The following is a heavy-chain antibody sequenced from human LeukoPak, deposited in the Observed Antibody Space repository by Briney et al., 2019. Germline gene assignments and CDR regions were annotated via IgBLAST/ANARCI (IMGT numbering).Heavy chain of an antibody. D-gene: IGHD1-26*01. CDR3: ARVGATKEFDY. V-gene: IGHV3-30-3*01. CDR1: GFTFSSYA. J-gene: IGHJ4*02. CDR2: ISYDGSNK. Sequence: GGSLRLSCAASGFTFSSYAMHWVRQAPGKGLEWVAIISYDGSNKYYADSVKGRFTISRDNSKNTLYLQMNSLRAEDTAVYYCARVGATKEFDYWGQGTLVTVSS.